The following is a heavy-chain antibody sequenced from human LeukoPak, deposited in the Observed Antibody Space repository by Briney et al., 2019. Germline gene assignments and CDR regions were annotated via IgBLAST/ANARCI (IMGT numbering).Heavy chain of an antibody. J-gene: IGHJ6*02. CDR3: ARWSAAAAGDYYYYYGMDV. V-gene: IGHV4-61*08. CDR1: GGSISSGGYY. CDR2: IYYSGST. D-gene: IGHD6-13*01. Sequence: SQTLSLTCAVSGGSISSGGYYWSWIRQPPGKGLEWIGYIYYSGSTNYNPSLKSRVTISVDTSKNQFSLKLSSVTAADTAVYYCARWSAAAAGDYYYYYGMDVWGQGTTVTVSS.